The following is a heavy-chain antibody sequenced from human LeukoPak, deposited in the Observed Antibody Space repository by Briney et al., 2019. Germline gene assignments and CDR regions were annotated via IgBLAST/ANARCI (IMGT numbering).Heavy chain of an antibody. CDR2: ISGSGHRT. CDR1: GFTFSSYG. J-gene: IGHJ4*02. CDR3: AKDWGEYFDYVWGSFTSFDS. V-gene: IGHV3-23*01. D-gene: IGHD3-16*01. Sequence: PGGCLRLSCAASGFTFSSYGVSWVRQAPGKGLEWVSGISGSGHRTYYADSVKGRFTISRDNSKSTLYLQMNSLRAEDTAVYYCAKDWGEYFDYVWGSFTSFDSWGQGTLVTVSS.